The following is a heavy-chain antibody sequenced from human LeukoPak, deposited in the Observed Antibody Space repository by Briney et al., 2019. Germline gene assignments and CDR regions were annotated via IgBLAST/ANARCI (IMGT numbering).Heavy chain of an antibody. CDR1: AYIFTNFA. Sequence: GPSVNLSCKASAYIFTNFATSWVRHVPKQCIEWKGSIIVKKGNTNYAQKVQGRVTMTADTSTSTTYMELRSLRSDDTAVYYSARSGGWAREDYKADAFDIWGQGTMVTVSS. D-gene: IGHD4-11*01. CDR3: ARSGGWAREDYKADAFDI. J-gene: IGHJ3*02. V-gene: IGHV1-18*01. CDR2: IIVKKGNT.